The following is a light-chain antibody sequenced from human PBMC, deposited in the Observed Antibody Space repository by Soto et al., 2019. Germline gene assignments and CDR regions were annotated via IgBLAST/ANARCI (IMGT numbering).Light chain of an antibody. CDR1: QSIASF. CDR3: QQTYSMPVT. J-gene: IGKJ2*01. Sequence: DVQMTRSPSSLSASVGDRVTITCRASQSIASFLNWYQQRPGTAPKLLIYATSNLESGVPSRFSGRGSATDFTLSIISLQPEDFATYFCQQTYSMPVTFGQGTKVDIK. CDR2: ATS. V-gene: IGKV1-39*01.